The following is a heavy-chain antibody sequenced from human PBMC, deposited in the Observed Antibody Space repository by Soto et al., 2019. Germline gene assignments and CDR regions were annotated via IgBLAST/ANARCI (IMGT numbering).Heavy chain of an antibody. CDR3: ARVPRSSGWPNFDY. CDR1: GYTFTGYY. V-gene: IGHV1-2*02. J-gene: IGHJ4*02. Sequence: QVQLVQSGAEVKKPGASVKVSCKASGYTFTGYYMHWVRQAPGQGLEWMGWINPNRGGTNYAQNFQGRVTITRDTSISTAYMELSRLRSDDTAVYYCARVPRSSGWPNFDYWGQGTLVTVSS. CDR2: INPNRGGT. D-gene: IGHD6-19*01.